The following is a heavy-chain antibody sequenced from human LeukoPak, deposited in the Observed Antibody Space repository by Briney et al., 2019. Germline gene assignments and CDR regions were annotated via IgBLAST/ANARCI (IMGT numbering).Heavy chain of an antibody. Sequence: SETLSLTCAVYGGSFSGYYWSWIRQPPGKGLEWIGEINHSGSTNYNPSLKRRVTISVDTSKNQFSLKLSSVTAADTAVYYCARGGYSYDPFDYWGQGTLVTVSS. V-gene: IGHV4-34*01. CDR2: INHSGST. J-gene: IGHJ4*02. D-gene: IGHD5-18*01. CDR1: GGSFSGYY. CDR3: ARGGYSYDPFDY.